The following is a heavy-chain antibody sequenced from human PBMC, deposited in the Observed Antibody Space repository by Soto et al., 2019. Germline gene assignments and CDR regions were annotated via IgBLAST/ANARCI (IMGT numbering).Heavy chain of an antibody. D-gene: IGHD4-17*01. CDR3: ARVSNDYGGNREDY. J-gene: IGHJ4*02. Sequence: GGSLRLSCAASGFTFSSYAMHWVRQAPGKGLEWVAVISYDGSNKYYADSVKGRFTISRDNSKNTLYLQMNSLRAEDTAVYYCARVSNDYGGNREDYWGQGTLVTVSS. CDR2: ISYDGSNK. V-gene: IGHV3-30-3*01. CDR1: GFTFSSYA.